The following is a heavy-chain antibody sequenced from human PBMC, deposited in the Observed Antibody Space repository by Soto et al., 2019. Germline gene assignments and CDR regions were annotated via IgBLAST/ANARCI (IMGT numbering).Heavy chain of an antibody. CDR3: ARAVLGSWFDP. CDR2: INHSGST. D-gene: IGHD3-10*01. Sequence: SETLSLTCAVYGGSFSGYYWSWIRQPPGKGLEWIGEINHSGSTNYNPSLKSRVTISVDTSKNQFSLKLSSVTAADTAVYYCARAVLGSWFDPWGQGTLVTVSS. J-gene: IGHJ5*02. CDR1: GGSFSGYY. V-gene: IGHV4-34*01.